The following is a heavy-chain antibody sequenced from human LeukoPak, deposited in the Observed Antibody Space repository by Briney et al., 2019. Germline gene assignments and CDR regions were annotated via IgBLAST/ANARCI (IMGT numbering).Heavy chain of an antibody. CDR2: IYPGDSDT. Sequence: GESLKISCKGSGYSFTSYWIGWVRPMPGKGLEWMGIIYPGDSDTRYSPSFQGQVTISADKSISTAYLQWSSLKASDPAMYYWARHNRLRYYYYYRDVWGKGTTVTVSS. V-gene: IGHV5-51*01. CDR1: GYSFTSYW. CDR3: ARHNRLRYYYYYRDV. D-gene: IGHD5-12*01. J-gene: IGHJ6*03.